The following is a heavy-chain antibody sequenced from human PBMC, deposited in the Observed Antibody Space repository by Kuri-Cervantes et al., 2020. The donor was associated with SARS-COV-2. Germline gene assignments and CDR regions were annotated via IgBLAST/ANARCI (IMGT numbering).Heavy chain of an antibody. Sequence: ASVKVSCKASGYTFTSYDINWVRQAPGQGLTWMGWMNPTSGNTGYAQKFQGRVTMTRNTSISTAYMELSSLRSEDTAVYYCARALPEGRFGELIYYFDYWGQGTLVTVSS. CDR3: ARALPEGRFGELIYYFDY. V-gene: IGHV1-8*02. D-gene: IGHD3-10*01. CDR2: MNPTSGNT. J-gene: IGHJ4*02. CDR1: GYTFTSYD.